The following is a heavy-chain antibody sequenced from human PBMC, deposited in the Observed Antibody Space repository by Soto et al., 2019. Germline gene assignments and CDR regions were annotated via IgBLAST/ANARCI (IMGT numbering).Heavy chain of an antibody. J-gene: IGHJ6*02. Sequence: GESLKISCKGSGYSFTSYWISWVRQMPGKGLEWMGRIDPSDSYTNYSPSFQGHVTISADKSISTAYLQWSSLKASDTAMYYCASSIWIGAHYYGMDVWGQGTPVTVSS. CDR2: IDPSDSYT. V-gene: IGHV5-10-1*01. CDR1: GYSFTSYW. CDR3: ASSIWIGAHYYGMDV. D-gene: IGHD3-10*01.